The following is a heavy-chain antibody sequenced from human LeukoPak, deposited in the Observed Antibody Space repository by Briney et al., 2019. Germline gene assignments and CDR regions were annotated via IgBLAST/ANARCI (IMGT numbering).Heavy chain of an antibody. CDR2: ISPDGSTT. D-gene: IGHD4-17*01. J-gene: IGHJ4*02. Sequence: GGTLRLSCAASGLTFSSHWMHWVRQVPGKGLVWVSRISPDGSTTGYADSVKGRFTISRDNSKNTLYLQMNSLRAEDTAVYYCAKNGGTVTTRSKNDYWGQGTLVTVSS. V-gene: IGHV3-74*01. CDR3: AKNGGTVTTRSKNDY. CDR1: GLTFSSHW.